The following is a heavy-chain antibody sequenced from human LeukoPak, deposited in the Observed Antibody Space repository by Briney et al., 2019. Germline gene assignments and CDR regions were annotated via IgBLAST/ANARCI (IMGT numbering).Heavy chain of an antibody. CDR3: ARDISQQLGPGFDY. D-gene: IGHD6-13*01. J-gene: IGHJ4*02. V-gene: IGHV3-74*01. Sequence: PGGSLRLSCAASGFTFSSYWMHWVRQAPGKGLVWVSRINTDGSSTSYADSVKGRFTISRDNAKNTLYLQMNSLRAEDTAVYYCARDISQQLGPGFDYWGQGTLVTVSS. CDR1: GFTFSSYW. CDR2: INTDGSST.